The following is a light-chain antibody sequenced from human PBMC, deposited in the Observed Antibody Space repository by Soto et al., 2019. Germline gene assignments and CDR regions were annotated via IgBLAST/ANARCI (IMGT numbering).Light chain of an antibody. CDR3: QQRSKWVT. J-gene: IGKJ4*01. V-gene: IGKV3-11*01. CDR1: QSVSYY. CDR2: DAS. Sequence: EIVLTQSPGTLSLSPGERATLSCRASQSVSYYLAWYQQKPGQAPRLLIYDASSRATGVPDRFSGSGSGTDFTLTISSLEPEDFGIYYCQQRSKWVTFGRGTKVDIK.